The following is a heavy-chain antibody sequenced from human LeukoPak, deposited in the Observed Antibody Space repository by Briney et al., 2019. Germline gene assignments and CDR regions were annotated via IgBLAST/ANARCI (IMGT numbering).Heavy chain of an antibody. J-gene: IGHJ6*02. D-gene: IGHD1-26*01. CDR1: GDSISTYY. Sequence: SETLSLTCTVSGDSISTYYWSWIRQPPGKGLEWIGYIYYSGSTNYNPYLKSRVTISVDTSKNRFSLKLISVTAADTAVYYCARDDSGSYHQLGVWGQGTTVTVSS. CDR2: IYYSGST. CDR3: ARDDSGSYHQLGV. V-gene: IGHV4-59*01.